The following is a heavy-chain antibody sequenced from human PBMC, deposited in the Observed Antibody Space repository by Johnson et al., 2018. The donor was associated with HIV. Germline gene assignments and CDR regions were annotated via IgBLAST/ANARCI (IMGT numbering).Heavy chain of an antibody. Sequence: VQLVESGGGVVRPGGSLRLSCAASGFTFDDYGMSWVRQAPGKGLEWVSVIYTGGSTYYAESVKDRFTISGDNSKNTLFLQMNSMRAEDTAVYYCARGLYYRYERGAFDIWGQGTTVTVSS. CDR1: GFTFDDYG. CDR2: IYTGGST. J-gene: IGHJ3*02. V-gene: IGHV3-66*01. CDR3: ARGLYYRYERGAFDI. D-gene: IGHD3-16*02.